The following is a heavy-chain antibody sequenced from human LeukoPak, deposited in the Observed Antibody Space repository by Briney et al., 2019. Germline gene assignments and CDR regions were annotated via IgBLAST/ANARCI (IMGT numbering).Heavy chain of an antibody. J-gene: IGHJ6*03. CDR3: ARQGKEWLYYYYYMDV. V-gene: IGHV4-39*01. CDR1: GGSISSSSYY. CDR2: IYYSGST. Sequence: SGTLSLTCTVSGGSISSSSYYWGWIRQPPGKGLEWIGSIYYSGSTYYNPSLKSRVTISVDTSKNQFSLKLSSVTAADTAVYYCARQGKEWLYYYYYMDVWGKGTTVTVSS. D-gene: IGHD3-3*01.